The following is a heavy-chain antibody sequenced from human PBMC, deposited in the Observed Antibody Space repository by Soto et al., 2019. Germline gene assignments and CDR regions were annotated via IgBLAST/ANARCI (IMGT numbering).Heavy chain of an antibody. CDR3: ARGVSIACRRSFEX. CDR2: INHSGRT. V-gene: IGHV4-34*01. CDR1: GVSFSGYY. D-gene: IGHD6-6*01. Sequence: LSLTCAGDGVSFSGYYWSWIRQPPGKGLEWLGEINHSGRTNYNPSLKSRVTISLDTSKKRFSLKLSSVTSADTAVYYCARGVSIACRRSFEXWRQGTRVT. J-gene: IGHJ5*02.